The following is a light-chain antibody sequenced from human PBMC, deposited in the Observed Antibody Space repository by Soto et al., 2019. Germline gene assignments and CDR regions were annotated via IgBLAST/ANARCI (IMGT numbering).Light chain of an antibody. CDR2: AAS. Sequence: ALQMTQSPSSLSASVGDRVTITCRASQGIRNDLGWYQQKPGKAPKLLIYAASSLQSGVPSRFSGSGSGTDFTLTISSQQPEDFATYYCLQDYNYPWTFGQGTKVEIK. J-gene: IGKJ1*01. CDR3: LQDYNYPWT. CDR1: QGIRND. V-gene: IGKV1-6*01.